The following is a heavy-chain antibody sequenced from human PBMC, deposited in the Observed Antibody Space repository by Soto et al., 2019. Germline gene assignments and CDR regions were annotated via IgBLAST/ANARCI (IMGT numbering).Heavy chain of an antibody. Sequence: GGSLRLSCAASGFTFSSYSMNWVRQAPGKGLEWVSSISSSSSYIYYADSVKGRFTISRDNAKNSLYLQMNSLRAEDTAVYYCARHSSNSDPIDYRGQGTLVTVSS. D-gene: IGHD6-13*01. CDR3: ARHSSNSDPIDY. J-gene: IGHJ4*02. CDR2: ISSSSSYI. V-gene: IGHV3-21*01. CDR1: GFTFSSYS.